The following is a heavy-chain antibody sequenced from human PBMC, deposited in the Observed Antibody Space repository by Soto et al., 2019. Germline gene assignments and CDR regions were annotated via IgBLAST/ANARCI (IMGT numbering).Heavy chain of an antibody. V-gene: IGHV4-59*01. CDR3: ARDRSSSSSIWFDP. Sequence: PSETLSLTCTVSGGSISSYYWSWIRQPPGKGLEWIGYIYYSGSTNYNPSLKSRVTISVXTXXXXFXLXLXXXTAAXTAVYYCARDRSSSSSIWFDPWGQGTLVTVSS. CDR1: GGSISSYY. J-gene: IGHJ5*02. CDR2: IYYSGST. D-gene: IGHD6-6*01.